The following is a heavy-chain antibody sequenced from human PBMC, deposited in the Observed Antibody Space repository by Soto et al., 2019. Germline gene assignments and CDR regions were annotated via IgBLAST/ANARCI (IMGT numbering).Heavy chain of an antibody. CDR3: ATAGSITRIVVTWFAFDS. D-gene: IGHD3-22*01. CDR1: GYTLTELS. J-gene: IGHJ3*02. Sequence: ASVKVSCKVSGYTLTELSMHWVRQAPGKGLEWMGGFDPEDGETIYAQKFQGRVTMTEDTSTDTAYMELSSLRSEDTAVYYCATAGSITRIVVTWFAFDSWGQGTMVNVAS. V-gene: IGHV1-24*01. CDR2: FDPEDGET.